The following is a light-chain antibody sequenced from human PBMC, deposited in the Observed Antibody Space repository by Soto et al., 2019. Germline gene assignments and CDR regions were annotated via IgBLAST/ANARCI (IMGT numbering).Light chain of an antibody. V-gene: IGKV1-5*03. CDR2: KAS. CDR1: QSISSW. Sequence: DIQMTQSPSTLSASVGDRVTITCRASQSISSWLAWYQQKPGKAPKFLIYKASNLESGVPSRFSGSGSGTEFTLTISSLQPDDFATYYCQQYNSYSLTFGGGT. J-gene: IGKJ4*01. CDR3: QQYNSYSLT.